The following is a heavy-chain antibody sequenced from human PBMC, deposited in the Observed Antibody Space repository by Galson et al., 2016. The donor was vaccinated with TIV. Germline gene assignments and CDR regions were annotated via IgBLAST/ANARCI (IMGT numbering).Heavy chain of an antibody. CDR3: ARSDSYYKYALDV. J-gene: IGHJ3*01. Sequence: SVKVSCKASGYTFTGYFMHWVRQAPGQGLEWMGWINPKTGAATYAQEFQGRITMTRDTSASTVYMDLTRLQSDDTAVDYCARSDSYYKYALDVWGQGTTVTVSA. CDR2: INPKTGAA. CDR1: GYTFTGYF. V-gene: IGHV1-2*02. D-gene: IGHD3-10*01.